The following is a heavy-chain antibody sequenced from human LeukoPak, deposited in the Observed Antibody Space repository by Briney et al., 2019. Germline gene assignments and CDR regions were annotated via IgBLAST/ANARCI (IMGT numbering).Heavy chain of an antibody. J-gene: IGHJ5*02. CDR3: AREVPIAAGWFDP. V-gene: IGHV4-4*08. CDR2: IYTSGST. Sequence: SETLSLTCTVSGGSISGYYWSWIRQPPRKGLEWIGRIYTSGSTNYNPSLKSRVTISVDTSKNQFSLKLSSVTAADTAVYYCAREVPIAAGWFDPWGQGTLVTVSS. D-gene: IGHD6-13*01. CDR1: GGSISGYY.